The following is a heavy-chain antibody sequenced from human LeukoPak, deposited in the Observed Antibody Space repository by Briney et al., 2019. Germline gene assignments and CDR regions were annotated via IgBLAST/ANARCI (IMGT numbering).Heavy chain of an antibody. Sequence: GGSLRLSCAASGFTFSDYYMSWIRQAPGKGLEWVSYISSSGSTIYYADSVKGRFTISRDNAKNSLYLQMNSLRAVDTAVYYCASVVGWYDYYYGMDVWGQGTTVTVSS. V-gene: IGHV3-11*01. J-gene: IGHJ6*02. CDR3: ASVVGWYDYYYGMDV. CDR2: ISSSGSTI. CDR1: GFTFSDYY. D-gene: IGHD1-26*01.